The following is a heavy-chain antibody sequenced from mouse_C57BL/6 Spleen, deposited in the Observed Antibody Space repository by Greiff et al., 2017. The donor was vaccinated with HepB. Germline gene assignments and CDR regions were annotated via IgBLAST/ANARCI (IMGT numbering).Heavy chain of an antibody. CDR2: ISSGGDYI. CDR1: GFTFSSYA. J-gene: IGHJ1*03. CDR3: TRAPPYYYGSSHWYCDV. D-gene: IGHD1-1*01. V-gene: IGHV5-9-1*02. Sequence: EVKLVESGEGLVKPGGSLKLSCAASGFTFSSYAMSWVRQTPEKRLEWVAYISSGGDYIYYADTVKGRFTISRDNARNTLYLQMSSLKSEDTAMYYCTRAPPYYYGSSHWYCDVWGTGTTVTVSS.